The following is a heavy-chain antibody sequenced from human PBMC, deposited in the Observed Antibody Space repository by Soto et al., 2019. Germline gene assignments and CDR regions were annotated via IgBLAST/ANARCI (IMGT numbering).Heavy chain of an antibody. D-gene: IGHD3-9*01. CDR2: TYYRSQWHY. J-gene: IGHJ4*02. CDR3: VRLVGNSWLDH. Sequence: SQSLSLTCAISGDSVSSNSAVWNWIRQSPSRGLEWLGRTYYRSQWHYEYAVFVQSRISIDPDTSKNQFSLQLNSVTPEDTAVYYCVRLVGNSWLDHWGQGTLVTVSS. CDR1: GDSVSSNSAV. V-gene: IGHV6-1*01.